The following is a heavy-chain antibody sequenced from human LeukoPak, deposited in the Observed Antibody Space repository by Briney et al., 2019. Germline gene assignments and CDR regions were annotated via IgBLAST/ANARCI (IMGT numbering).Heavy chain of an antibody. CDR2: IYYSGST. J-gene: IGHJ4*02. V-gene: IGHV4-59*01. Sequence: PSETLSLTCTVSGGSISSYYWSWIRQPPGKGLGWIGYIYYSGSTNYNPSLKSRVTISVDTSKNQFSLKLSSVPAADTAVYYCARARGGYPFDYWGQGTLVTVSS. D-gene: IGHD5-12*01. CDR1: GGSISSYY. CDR3: ARARGGYPFDY.